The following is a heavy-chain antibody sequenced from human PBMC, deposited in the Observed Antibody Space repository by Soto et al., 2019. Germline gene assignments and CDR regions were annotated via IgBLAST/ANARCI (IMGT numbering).Heavy chain of an antibody. CDR1: GFTFSSYW. J-gene: IGHJ6*01. D-gene: IGHD5-18*01. V-gene: IGHV3-7*01. CDR3: ARWTAMVSLYYYYYGMDV. CDR2: IKQDGSEK. Sequence: GGSLRLSCAASGFTFSSYWMSWVRQAPGKGLEWVANIKQDGSEKYYVDSVKGRFNISRDNAKNSLYLQMNNLRAEDTAVYYCARWTAMVSLYYYYYGMDVWGQGTTVTVSS.